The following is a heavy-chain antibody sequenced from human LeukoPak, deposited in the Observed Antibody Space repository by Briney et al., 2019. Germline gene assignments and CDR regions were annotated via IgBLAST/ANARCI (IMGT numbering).Heavy chain of an antibody. J-gene: IGHJ3*02. CDR3: ARSHTLTGTHDAFDI. D-gene: IGHD1-7*01. V-gene: IGHV1-18*04. Sequence: ASVKVSCKASGYTFTGYYMHWVRQAPGHGLEWMGWISAYNGNTNYAQKLQGRVTMTTDTSTSTAYMELRSLRSDDTAVYYCARSHTLTGTHDAFDIWGQGTMVTVSS. CDR1: GYTFTGYY. CDR2: ISAYNGNT.